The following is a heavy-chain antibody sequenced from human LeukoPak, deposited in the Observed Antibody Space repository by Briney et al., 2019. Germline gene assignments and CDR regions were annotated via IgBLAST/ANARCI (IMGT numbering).Heavy chain of an antibody. CDR1: GFTLSSHW. J-gene: IGHJ3*02. CDR2: INQDGSEK. V-gene: IGHV3-7*01. Sequence: PGGSLRLSCAASGFTLSSHWVTWVRQAPGKGLEWVASINQDGSEKFSVDSVKGRFTISRDNAKNSLYLHMDSLRAEDTAVYYCVKDVWGHSGGAGAFDIWGQGTMVTVSS. D-gene: IGHD1-26*01. CDR3: VKDVWGHSGGAGAFDI.